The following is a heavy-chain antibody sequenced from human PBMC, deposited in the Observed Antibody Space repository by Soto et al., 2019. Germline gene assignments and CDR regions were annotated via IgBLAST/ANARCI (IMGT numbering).Heavy chain of an antibody. CDR3: AKDGYAGSGSHDLYYFDY. Sequence: EVQLVESGGGLVQPGRSLRLSCAASGFSFDDYAMHWVRQVPGKGLEWVSGISWNSDYIGYADSVKGRFTISRDSAKNALYLQMSRLRPEDTAFYYCAKDGYAGSGSHDLYYFDYWGQGTLVTVSS. V-gene: IGHV3-9*01. CDR1: GFSFDDYA. CDR2: ISWNSDYI. D-gene: IGHD3-10*01. J-gene: IGHJ4*02.